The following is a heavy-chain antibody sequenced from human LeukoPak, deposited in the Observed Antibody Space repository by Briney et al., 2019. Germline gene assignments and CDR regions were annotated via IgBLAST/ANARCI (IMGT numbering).Heavy chain of an antibody. D-gene: IGHD3-16*02. J-gene: IGHJ4*02. Sequence: SETLSLTCTVSGGSISSSSYYWGWIRQPPGKGLEWIGSIYYSGSTYYNPSLTSRVTISLDTSTNQFSLKLRSVTAADTAVYYCARQAEYYDYVWGSYRYSDYWGQGTLVTVSS. V-gene: IGHV4-39*01. CDR2: IYYSGST. CDR3: ARQAEYYDYVWGSYRYSDY. CDR1: GGSISSSSYY.